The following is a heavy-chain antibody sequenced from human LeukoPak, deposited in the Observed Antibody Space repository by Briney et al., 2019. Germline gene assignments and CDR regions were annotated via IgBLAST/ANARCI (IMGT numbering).Heavy chain of an antibody. CDR1: GFTFSSYA. D-gene: IGHD5-18*01. CDR2: ISGRGGST. J-gene: IGHJ4*02. V-gene: IGHV3-23*01. Sequence: PGGSLRLSCAASGFTFSSYAMSWVRQAPGKGLEWVSAISGRGGSTYYADSVKGRFTISRDNSKNTLYLQMNSLRAEDTAVYYCAKGGYSYGYAFDYWGQGTLVTASS. CDR3: AKGGYSYGYAFDY.